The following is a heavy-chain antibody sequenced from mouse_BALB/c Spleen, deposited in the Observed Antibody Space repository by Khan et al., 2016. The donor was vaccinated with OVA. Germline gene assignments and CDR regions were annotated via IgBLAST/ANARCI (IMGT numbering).Heavy chain of an antibody. J-gene: IGHJ4*01. D-gene: IGHD2-3*01. CDR1: GYSITSDYA. CDR2: INYSGST. V-gene: IGHV3-2*02. CDR3: ARDGSRYNYAMDY. Sequence: VQLKESGSGLVNPSQSLSLTCTVTGYSITSDYAWNWIREFPGNKLEWMGYINYSGSTNYNPALKSRISITRDTSKNQFFLQLNSVTTEDTATYYCARDGSRYNYAMDYWGQGTSVTVSS.